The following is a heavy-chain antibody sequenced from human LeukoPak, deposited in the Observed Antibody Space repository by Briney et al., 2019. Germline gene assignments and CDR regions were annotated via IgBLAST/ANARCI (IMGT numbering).Heavy chain of an antibody. CDR2: ISAYNGNT. J-gene: IGHJ4*02. Sequence: ASVNVSCKASGYTFTRYGISWVRQAPGEGIEWIGWISAYNGNTKYAQKLQGRVTMTTDTSTSTAYMELRSLRSDDTAVYYCARDPSQQQPSPYYFDFWGQETLVTVSS. CDR3: ARDPSQQQPSPYYFDF. CDR1: GYTFTRYG. D-gene: IGHD6-13*01. V-gene: IGHV1-18*04.